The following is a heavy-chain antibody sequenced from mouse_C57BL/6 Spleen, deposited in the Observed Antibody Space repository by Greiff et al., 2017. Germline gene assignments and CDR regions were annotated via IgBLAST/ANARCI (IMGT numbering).Heavy chain of an antibody. Sequence: QVQLQQSGAELVRPGASVTLSCKASGYTFTDYEMHWVKQTPVHGLEWIGAIDPETGGTAYNQKFKGKAILTADKSSSTAYMELRSLTSEDSAVYYCTTYYSNYYAMDYWGQGTSVTVSS. CDR1: GYTFTDYE. V-gene: IGHV1-15*01. CDR3: TTYYSNYYAMDY. D-gene: IGHD2-5*01. CDR2: IDPETGGT. J-gene: IGHJ4*01.